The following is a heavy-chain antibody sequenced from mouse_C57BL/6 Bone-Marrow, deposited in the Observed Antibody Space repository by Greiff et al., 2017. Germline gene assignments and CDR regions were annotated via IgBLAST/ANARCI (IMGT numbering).Heavy chain of an antibody. Sequence: EVQGVESGGGLVQHKGSLKLSCAASGFSFNTYAMNWVRQAPGKGLEWVARIRSKSNNYATYYADSVKDRFTISRDDSESMLYLQMNNLKTEDTAMYYCVRHEDDYDGFAYWGQGTLVTVSA. J-gene: IGHJ3*01. D-gene: IGHD2-4*01. CDR2: IRSKSNNYAT. CDR1: GFSFNTYA. CDR3: VRHEDDYDGFAY. V-gene: IGHV10-1*01.